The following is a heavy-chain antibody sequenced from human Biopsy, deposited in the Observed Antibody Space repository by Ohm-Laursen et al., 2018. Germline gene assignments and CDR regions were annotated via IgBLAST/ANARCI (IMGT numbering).Heavy chain of an antibody. J-gene: IGHJ6*02. V-gene: IGHV1-8*01. Sequence: SVKVSCKASGYSFTNHDINWVRQATGQGLEWMGWMNPNSGNTGFAQKFQGRITMTRSTSITTAYMELTNLRSEDTAVYYCAREGAFGDTDAYYGLDVWGLGTTVTVSS. CDR1: GYSFTNHD. D-gene: IGHD3-16*01. CDR3: AREGAFGDTDAYYGLDV. CDR2: MNPNSGNT.